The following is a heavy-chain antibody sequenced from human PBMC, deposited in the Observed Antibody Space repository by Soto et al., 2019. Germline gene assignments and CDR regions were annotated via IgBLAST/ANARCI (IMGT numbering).Heavy chain of an antibody. CDR2: IKSKTDGGTT. J-gene: IGHJ6*02. D-gene: IGHD5-18*01. Sequence: EVQLVESGGGLVKPGGSLRLSCAASGFTFSNAWMSWVRQAPGKGLEWVGRIKSKTDGGTTDYAAPVKGRFTISRDDSKNTLYLQMNSLKSEDTAVYYCTTRGYRYGSVPLGMDVWGQGTTVTVSS. V-gene: IGHV3-15*01. CDR1: GFTFSNAW. CDR3: TTRGYRYGSVPLGMDV.